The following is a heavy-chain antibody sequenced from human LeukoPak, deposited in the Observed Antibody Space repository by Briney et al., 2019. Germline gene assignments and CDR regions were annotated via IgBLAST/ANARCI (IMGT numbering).Heavy chain of an antibody. V-gene: IGHV4-30-2*01. D-gene: IGHD3-10*01. J-gene: IGHJ4*02. CDR3: ARGVGDSYFDY. CDR1: GGSISSGGHS. Sequence: PSETLSLTCAVSGGSISSGGHSWSWIRQPPGKGLEWIGYIYHSGSTYYNPSLKSRVTISVDRSKNQFSLKLSSVTAADTAVYYCARGVGDSYFDYWGQGTLVTVSS. CDR2: IYHSGST.